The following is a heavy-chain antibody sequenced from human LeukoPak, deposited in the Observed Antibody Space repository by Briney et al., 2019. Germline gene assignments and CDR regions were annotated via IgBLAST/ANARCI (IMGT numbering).Heavy chain of an antibody. V-gene: IGHV1-2*02. D-gene: IGHD6-13*01. J-gene: IGHJ4*02. CDR2: INPNSGGT. CDR3: ARDLYSSSWCIDY. Sequence: ASVKVSCKAPGYTFTGYYMHWVRQAPGQGLEWMGWINPNSGGTNYAQKFQGRVTMTRDTSISTAYMELSRLRSDDTAVYYCARDLYSSSWCIDYWGQGTLVTVSS. CDR1: GYTFTGYY.